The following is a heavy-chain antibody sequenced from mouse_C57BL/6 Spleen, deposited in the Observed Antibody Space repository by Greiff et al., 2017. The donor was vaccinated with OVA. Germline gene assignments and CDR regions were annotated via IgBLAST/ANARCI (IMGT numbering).Heavy chain of an antibody. CDR1: GSTSPDSY. Sequence: QVQLQQSEPKLLKPGASVRISSKPSGSTSPDSYLNGVKQRPGQGLEWIGWIYPGSGNTKYNEKFKGKATLTVDTSSSTAYMQLSSLTSEDSAVYFCARDGNYNYFDYWGQGTTLTVSS. J-gene: IGHJ2*01. CDR2: IYPGSGNT. D-gene: IGHD2-1*01. V-gene: IGHV1-84*01. CDR3: ARDGNYNYFDY.